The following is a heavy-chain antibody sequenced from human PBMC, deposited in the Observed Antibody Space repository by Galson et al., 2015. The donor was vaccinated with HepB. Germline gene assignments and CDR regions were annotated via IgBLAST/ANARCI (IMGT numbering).Heavy chain of an antibody. CDR1: GFTFNTYN. J-gene: IGHJ4*02. CDR3: ARVASDYGSGSYKAPPDY. D-gene: IGHD3-10*01. CDR2: ISGSSSTI. Sequence: SLRLSCAASGFTFNTYNMNWVRQAPGKGLEWVSYISGSSSTIYYADSVKGRFTISRDNAKTSLYLQMNSLTAGDTALYYCARVASDYGSGSYKAPPDYWGQGTLVTVSS. V-gene: IGHV3-48*04.